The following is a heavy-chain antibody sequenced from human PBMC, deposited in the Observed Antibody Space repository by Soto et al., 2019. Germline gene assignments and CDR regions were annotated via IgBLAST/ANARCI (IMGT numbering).Heavy chain of an antibody. V-gene: IGHV1-69*13. CDR1: GGTFSSYA. CDR2: IIPIFGTA. D-gene: IGHD5-18*01. Sequence: GASVKVSCKASGGTFSSYAISWVRQAPGQGLEWMGGIIPIFGTANYAQKFQGRVTITADESTSTAYMELSSLRSEDTAVYYCATHVDIAMVNFDYWGQGTLVTVSS. CDR3: ATHVDIAMVNFDY. J-gene: IGHJ4*02.